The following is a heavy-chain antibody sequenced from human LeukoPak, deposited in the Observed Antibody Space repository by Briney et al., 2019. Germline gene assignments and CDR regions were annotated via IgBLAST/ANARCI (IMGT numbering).Heavy chain of an antibody. J-gene: IGHJ5*02. CDR3: IRGGDGFDP. CDR1: GFTFSNYD. Sequence: GGSLRLSCAASGFTFSNYDMHWDRQPTGEGLEWVSAIDTAGRTYYIDSVKGRFTISGENAKNSVYLQMNSLRAGDTAVYSCIRGGDGFDPWGQGTLVTVSS. CDR2: IDTAGRT. V-gene: IGHV3-13*01. D-gene: IGHD3-10*01.